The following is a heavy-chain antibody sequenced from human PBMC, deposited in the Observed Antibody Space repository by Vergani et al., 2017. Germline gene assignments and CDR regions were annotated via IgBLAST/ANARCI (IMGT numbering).Heavy chain of an antibody. CDR1: VGTFSSYT. J-gene: IGHJ3*02. CDR2: IIPILGIA. Sequence: QVQLVQSGAEVKKPGSSVKVSCKASVGTFSSYTISWVRQAPGQGLEWMGRIIPILGIANYAQKFQGRVTITAGKSTSTAYMELSSLRSEDTAVYYCARAMAGMDIDAFDIWGQGTMVTVSS. CDR3: ARAMAGMDIDAFDI. V-gene: IGHV1-69*02. D-gene: IGHD6-19*01.